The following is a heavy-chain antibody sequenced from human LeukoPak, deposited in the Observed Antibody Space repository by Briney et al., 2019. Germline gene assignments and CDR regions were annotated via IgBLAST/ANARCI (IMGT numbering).Heavy chain of an antibody. CDR2: ISYDGSNK. CDR3: AISPLDTAMPDDAFDI. J-gene: IGHJ3*02. Sequence: PGGSLRLSCAASGFTLSSYAMHWVRQAPGKGLEWVAVISYDGSNKYYADSVKGRFTISRDNSKNTLYLQMNSLRAEDTAVYYCAISPLDTAMPDDAFDIWGQGTMVTVSS. V-gene: IGHV3-30-3*01. CDR1: GFTLSSYA. D-gene: IGHD5-18*01.